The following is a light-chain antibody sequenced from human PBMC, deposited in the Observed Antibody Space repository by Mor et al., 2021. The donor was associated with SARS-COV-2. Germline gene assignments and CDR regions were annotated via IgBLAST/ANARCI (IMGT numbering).Light chain of an antibody. V-gene: IGKV3-20*01. Sequence: ASQSVSSTLAWYQHKPGQAPRLLIYGASTRATGVPARFSGGGSATDFTLTISRLEPEDFAVFYGLQYGSSRTFG. J-gene: IGKJ1*01. CDR1: QSVSST. CDR3: LQYGSSRT. CDR2: GAS.